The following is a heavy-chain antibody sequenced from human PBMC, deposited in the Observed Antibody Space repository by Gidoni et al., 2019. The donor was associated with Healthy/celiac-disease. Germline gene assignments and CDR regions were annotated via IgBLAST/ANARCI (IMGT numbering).Heavy chain of an antibody. Sequence: EVQLVESGGGLVQPGGSLRLSCAASGFTFSRYWMSWVRQAPGKGLEWVANIKQDGSEKFYVDSVRGRFTISRDNAMNSLFLQMNSLRAEDTAVYFCAREGIPLSYSDYWGQGTLVTVSS. J-gene: IGHJ4*02. CDR3: AREGIPLSYSDY. CDR2: IKQDGSEK. CDR1: GFTFSRYW. V-gene: IGHV3-7*03. D-gene: IGHD5-18*01.